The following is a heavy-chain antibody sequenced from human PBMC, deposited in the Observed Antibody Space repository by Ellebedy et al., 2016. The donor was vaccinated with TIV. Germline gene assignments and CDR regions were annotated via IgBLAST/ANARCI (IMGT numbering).Heavy chain of an antibody. Sequence: MPSETLSLTCGVYGGSFSGYYWSWIRQPPGKGLEWIGEIYHSGITNYNPSLKSRVSVSVDKSKNPFSLKLASVTAADTALYYCARAGDAFDIWGQGTMVTVSS. CDR1: GGSFSGYY. J-gene: IGHJ3*02. CDR3: ARAGDAFDI. CDR2: IYHSGIT. V-gene: IGHV4-34*01.